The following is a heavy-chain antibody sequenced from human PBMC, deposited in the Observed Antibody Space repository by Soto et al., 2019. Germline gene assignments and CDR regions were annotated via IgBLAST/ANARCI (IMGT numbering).Heavy chain of an antibody. CDR1: GFTFSSYS. Sequence: EVQLVESGGGLVQPGGSLRLSCAASGFTFSSYSMNWVRQAPGKGLEWVSYISSSSSTIYYADSVKGRFTISRDNAKNSLYLQMNSLRDEDTAVYYCARDRRSHRMVYAMPVLGWFDPWGQGTLVTVSS. V-gene: IGHV3-48*02. D-gene: IGHD2-8*01. CDR3: ARDRRSHRMVYAMPVLGWFDP. J-gene: IGHJ5*02. CDR2: ISSSSSTI.